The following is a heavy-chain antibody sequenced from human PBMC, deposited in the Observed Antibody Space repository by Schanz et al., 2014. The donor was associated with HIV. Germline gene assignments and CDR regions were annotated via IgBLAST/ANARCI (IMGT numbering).Heavy chain of an antibody. Sequence: QVQLVQSGAEVKKPGASVKVSCKASGYTFTNYAINWVRQATGQGLEWMGWMNPNCGHTGYAQKFQGRVDMTRTTSISTAYMELRGLTSEDTAVYFCARARAKIEGRPVGNWFDPWGQGTLVTVSS. CDR2: MNPNCGHT. D-gene: IGHD6-6*01. J-gene: IGHJ5*02. V-gene: IGHV1-8*01. CDR3: ARARAKIEGRPVGNWFDP. CDR1: GYTFTNYA.